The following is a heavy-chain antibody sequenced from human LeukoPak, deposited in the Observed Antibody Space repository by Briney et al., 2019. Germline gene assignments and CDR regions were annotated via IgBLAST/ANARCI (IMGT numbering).Heavy chain of an antibody. CDR2: INHSGST. CDR1: GGSFSGYY. J-gene: IGHJ5*02. Sequence: PSETLSLTCAVYGGSFSGYYWSWIRQPPGKGLEWIGEINHSGSTNYNPSLKSRVTISVDTSKNQFSLKLSSMTAADTAVYYCATATGYCSSTSCRYNWFDPWGQGTLVTVSS. CDR3: ATATGYCSSTSCRYNWFDP. V-gene: IGHV4-34*01. D-gene: IGHD2-2*01.